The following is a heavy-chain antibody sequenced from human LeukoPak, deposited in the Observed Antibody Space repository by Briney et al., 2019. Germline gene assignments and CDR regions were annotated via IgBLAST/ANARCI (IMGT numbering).Heavy chain of an antibody. D-gene: IGHD2-2*01. CDR1: GESFSGYY. J-gene: IGHJ4*02. V-gene: IGHV4-34*01. Sequence: PSEALSLTCAVYGESFSGYYRSWIRQPPGKGLEWIGEINHSGSTNYNPSLKSRVTISVDTSKNQFSLMLSSVTAADTAVYYCARGPATTGNSCYVYYWGQGTLVAVSS. CDR3: ARGPATTGNSCYVYY. CDR2: INHSGST.